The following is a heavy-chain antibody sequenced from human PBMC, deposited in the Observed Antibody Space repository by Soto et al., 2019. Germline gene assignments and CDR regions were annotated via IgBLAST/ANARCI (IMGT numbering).Heavy chain of an antibody. J-gene: IGHJ5*02. CDR1: GGSINSGDYY. V-gene: IGHV4-30-4*01. CDR2: IYYDGNS. CDR3: ARDRRWLPRGPNNWLDL. Sequence: SETLSLSCTVSGGSINSGDYYWTWVRQPPGKGLEWIGYIYYDGNSQHNPSLKSRVTMSIDTSKNQFSLNLSSVTAADTAVYYCARDRRWLPRGPNNWLDLWGQGTQVTVSS. D-gene: IGHD5-12*01.